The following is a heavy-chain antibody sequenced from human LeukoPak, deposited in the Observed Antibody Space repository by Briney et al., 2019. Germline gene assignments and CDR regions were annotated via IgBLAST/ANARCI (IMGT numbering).Heavy chain of an antibody. Sequence: GGSLRLSCAASGFIFRNDFMSWVRQAPGKGLEWVSAISGSSDDISYADSVRGRFTISRDNSKNTLYQQMNSLRAEDTAVYYCARDQPGSGWFNWGQGTLVTVSS. CDR2: ISGSSDDI. D-gene: IGHD6-19*01. J-gene: IGHJ4*02. CDR3: ARDQPGSGWFN. CDR1: GFIFRNDF. V-gene: IGHV3-23*01.